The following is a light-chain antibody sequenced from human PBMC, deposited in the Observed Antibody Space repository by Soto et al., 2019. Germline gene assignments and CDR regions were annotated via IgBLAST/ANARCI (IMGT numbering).Light chain of an antibody. CDR2: AVS. Sequence: QSALTQPRSVSGSPGQSVTISCTGTSSDVGGYNYVSWYQQHPGKAPKLIIYAVSGRPSGVPDRFSGSKSGNTASLTISGRQADDEADYYCCSYAGYYTLVFGGGTQLTVL. J-gene: IGLJ2*01. CDR3: CSYAGYYTLV. V-gene: IGLV2-11*01. CDR1: SSDVGGYNY.